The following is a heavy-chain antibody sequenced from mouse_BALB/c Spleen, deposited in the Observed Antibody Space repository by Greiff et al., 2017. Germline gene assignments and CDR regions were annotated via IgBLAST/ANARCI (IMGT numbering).Heavy chain of an antibody. J-gene: IGHJ2*01. CDR1: GFNIKDTY. Sequence: VQLKQSGAELVKPGASVKLSCTASGFNIKDTYMHWVKQRPEQGLEWIGRIDPANGNTKSDPKFQGKATITADTSSNTAYLQLSSLTSEDTAVYDCARDYYGNYYGFDYWGQGTTLTVSS. V-gene: IGHV14-3*02. CDR3: ARDYYGNYYGFDY. CDR2: IDPANGNT. D-gene: IGHD2-1*01.